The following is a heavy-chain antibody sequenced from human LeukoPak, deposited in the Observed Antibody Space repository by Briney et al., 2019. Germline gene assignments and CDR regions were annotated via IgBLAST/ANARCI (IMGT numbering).Heavy chain of an antibody. J-gene: IGHJ4*02. CDR3: ATIVVVTAIRGALDY. Sequence: PGRSLRLSCAASGFTFSSYGMHWVRQAPGKGLEWVAVISYDGSNKYYADSVKGRFTISRDNSKNTLYLQMNSLRAEDTAVYHCATIVVVTAIRGALDYWGQGTLVTVSS. V-gene: IGHV3-30*03. CDR2: ISYDGSNK. CDR1: GFTFSSYG. D-gene: IGHD2-21*02.